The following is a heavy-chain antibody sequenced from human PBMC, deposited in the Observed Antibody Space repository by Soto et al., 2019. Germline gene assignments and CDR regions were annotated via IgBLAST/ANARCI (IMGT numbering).Heavy chain of an antibody. Sequence: SETLSLTCTVSGGSISSYYWSWIRQPPGKGLEWIGYIYYSGSTNYNPSLKSRVTISVDTSKNQFSLKLSSVTAADTAVYYCARDFCSGGSCYFPNWYFDLWGRGTLVTVSS. CDR3: ARDFCSGGSCYFPNWYFDL. V-gene: IGHV4-59*01. J-gene: IGHJ2*01. D-gene: IGHD2-15*01. CDR2: IYYSGST. CDR1: GGSISSYY.